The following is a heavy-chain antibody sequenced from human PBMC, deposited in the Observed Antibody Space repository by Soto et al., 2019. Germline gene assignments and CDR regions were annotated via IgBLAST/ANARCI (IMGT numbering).Heavy chain of an antibody. Sequence: GGSLRISCAASGFTFSSYSMNWVRQAPGKGLEWVAFISYDGSNKYYADSVKGRFTISRDNSKNTLYLQMNSLRAEDTAVYYCASEGLSSSWYYYGMDVWGQGTTVTVSS. CDR2: ISYDGSNK. J-gene: IGHJ6*02. CDR3: ASEGLSSSWYYYGMDV. CDR1: GFTFSSYS. D-gene: IGHD6-13*01. V-gene: IGHV3-30*03.